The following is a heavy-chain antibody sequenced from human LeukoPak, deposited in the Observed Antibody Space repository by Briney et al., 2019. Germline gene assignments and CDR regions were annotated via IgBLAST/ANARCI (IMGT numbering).Heavy chain of an antibody. CDR2: IYYSGST. J-gene: IGHJ3*02. V-gene: IGHV4-59*01. Sequence: SETLSLTCTVSGGSISSYYWSWLRQPPGKGLEWIGYIYYSGSTNYNPSLKSRVTISVDTSKNQFSLKLSSVTAADTAVYYCARKTHTARMNAFDIWGQGTMVTVSS. D-gene: IGHD5-18*01. CDR3: ARKTHTARMNAFDI. CDR1: GGSISSYY.